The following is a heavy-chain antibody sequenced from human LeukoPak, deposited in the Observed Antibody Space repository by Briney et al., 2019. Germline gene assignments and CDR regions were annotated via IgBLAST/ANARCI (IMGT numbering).Heavy chain of an antibody. Sequence: ASVKVSCKVSGHTLTELTMHWVRQARGKGLEWMGGFDPEDGEPVYSQKFKGRVTMTEDTSIHTSYMELSGLTSDDTAMYYCAIARALAGGLDSWGQGTLVSVSS. CDR2: FDPEDGEP. V-gene: IGHV1-24*01. D-gene: IGHD6-13*01. CDR3: AIARALAGGLDS. CDR1: GHTLTELT. J-gene: IGHJ4*02.